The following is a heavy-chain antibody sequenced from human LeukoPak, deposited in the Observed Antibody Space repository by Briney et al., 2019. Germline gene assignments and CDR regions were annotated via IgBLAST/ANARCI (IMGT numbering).Heavy chain of an antibody. CDR1: GFTFSDYG. Sequence: GGSLRLSCAASGFTFSDYGMNWVRQTPGKGLEWVSAISGSGGSTYYADSVKGRFTISRDNSKNTLYLQMNSLRAEDTAVYYCAKDRAHSTYYDILTGYYIGAFDYWGQGTLVTVSS. CDR3: AKDRAHSTYYDILTGYYIGAFDY. D-gene: IGHD3-9*01. V-gene: IGHV3-23*01. J-gene: IGHJ4*02. CDR2: ISGSGGST.